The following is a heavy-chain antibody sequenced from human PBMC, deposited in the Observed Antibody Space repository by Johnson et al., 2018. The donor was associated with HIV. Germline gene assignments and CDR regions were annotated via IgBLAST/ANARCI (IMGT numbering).Heavy chain of an antibody. CDR2: IYSGGST. J-gene: IGHJ3*02. V-gene: IGHV3-53*01. D-gene: IGHD5-18*01. Sequence: VQLVESGGGVVQPGRSLRLSCAASGFTVSSNYMSWVRQAPGKGLEWVSVIYSGGSTYYADSVKGRFTISRDNSKNTLYLQMNSLRAEDTAVYYCARGGIRGYSYGPGAFDSWGQGTMVTVAS. CDR3: ARGGIRGYSYGPGAFDS. CDR1: GFTVSSNY.